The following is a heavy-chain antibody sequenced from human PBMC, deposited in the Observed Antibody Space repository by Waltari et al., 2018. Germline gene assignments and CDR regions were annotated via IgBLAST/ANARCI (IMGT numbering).Heavy chain of an antibody. V-gene: IGHV1-18*04. D-gene: IGHD6-13*01. Sequence: QVQLVQSGAEVKKPGASVKVSCKASGYTFTSYGISWVRQAPGQGLAWMGWISAYNGNTNYAQKLQGRVTMTTDTSTSTAYMELRSLRSDDTAVYYCARDYEQLGDYYYYGMDVWGQGTTVTVSS. J-gene: IGHJ6*02. CDR3: ARDYEQLGDYYYYGMDV. CDR1: GYTFTSYG. CDR2: ISAYNGNT.